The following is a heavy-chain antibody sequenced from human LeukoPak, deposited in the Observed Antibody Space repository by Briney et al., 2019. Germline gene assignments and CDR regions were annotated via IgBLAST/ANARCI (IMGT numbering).Heavy chain of an antibody. CDR3: ARDTYCSSTSCYAAFHY. D-gene: IGHD2-2*01. CDR1: GFTFSSYA. J-gene: IGHJ4*02. CDR2: TSSNGGST. Sequence: GGSLRLSCAASGFTFSSYAMHWVRQAPGKGLEYVSATSSNGGSTYYANSVKGRFTISRDNSKNTLYLQMGSLRAEDMAVYYCARDTYCSSTSCYAAFHYWGQGTLVTVSS. V-gene: IGHV3-64*01.